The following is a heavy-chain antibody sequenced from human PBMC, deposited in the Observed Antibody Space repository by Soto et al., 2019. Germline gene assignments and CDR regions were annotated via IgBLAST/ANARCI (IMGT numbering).Heavy chain of an antibody. CDR2: IIPIFGTA. Sequence: QVQLVQSGAEVKKPGSSVKVSCKASGGTFSSYAISWVRQAPGQGLEWMGGIIPIFGTANYAQKFQGRVTITADESTSTAYMELSSLRSEDTAVYYCASNRRDYDYVWGSYRMGIEYYYYGMDVWGQGTTVTVSS. D-gene: IGHD3-16*02. J-gene: IGHJ6*02. V-gene: IGHV1-69*12. CDR3: ASNRRDYDYVWGSYRMGIEYYYYGMDV. CDR1: GGTFSSYA.